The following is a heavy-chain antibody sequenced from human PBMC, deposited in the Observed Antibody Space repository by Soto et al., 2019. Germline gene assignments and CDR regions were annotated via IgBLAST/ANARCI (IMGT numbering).Heavy chain of an antibody. D-gene: IGHD3-3*01. V-gene: IGHV1-18*01. J-gene: IGHJ4*02. Sequence: ASVKVSCKASGYTFTSYGISWVRRAPGQGLEWMGWISVYNGNTNYAQNLQGRVTMTTDTSTNTAYMELRSLRSDDTAVYYCARVYDFWSGYSNPFHYWGQGTLVTVSS. CDR1: GYTFTSYG. CDR2: ISVYNGNT. CDR3: ARVYDFWSGYSNPFHY.